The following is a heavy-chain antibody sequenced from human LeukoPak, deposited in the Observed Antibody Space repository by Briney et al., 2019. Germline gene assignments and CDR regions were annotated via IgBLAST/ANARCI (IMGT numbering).Heavy chain of an antibody. V-gene: IGHV4-39*07. CDR2: FEYGGST. D-gene: IGHD2-2*01. CDR1: GGSISSSSYY. J-gene: IGHJ5*02. Sequence: SETLSLTCTVSGGSISSSSYYWRWIRQAPGKGLEWIGSFEYGGSTYYNPSLKSRVTISVDTSKNQFSLKRSSVTAADTAVYYCERESSRDCRTTSCYEAFDPWGQGTLVTVSS. CDR3: ERESSRDCRTTSCYEAFDP.